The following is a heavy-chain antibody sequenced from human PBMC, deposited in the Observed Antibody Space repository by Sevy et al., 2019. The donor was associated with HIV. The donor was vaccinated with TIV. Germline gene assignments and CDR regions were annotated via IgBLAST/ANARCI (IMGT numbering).Heavy chain of an antibody. D-gene: IGHD3-22*01. Sequence: SETLSLTCTVSGGSISSGGYYWSWIRQHPGKGLEWIGYIYYSGRTYYNPSLKSRVTISVDTSKNQFSLKLSSVTAADTAVYYCARGHYYDSSGYRAHFDYWGQGTLVTVSS. J-gene: IGHJ4*02. CDR2: IYYSGRT. CDR1: GGSISSGGYY. CDR3: ARGHYYDSSGYRAHFDY. V-gene: IGHV4-31*03.